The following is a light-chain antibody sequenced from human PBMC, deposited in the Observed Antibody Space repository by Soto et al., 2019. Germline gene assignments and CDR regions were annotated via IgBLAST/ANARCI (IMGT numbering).Light chain of an antibody. CDR1: QSVPSNY. CDR3: QRHGAT. CDR2: GAS. V-gene: IGKV3-20*01. Sequence: EIVLTHSPGTLSLSPCEIATLSCGASQSVPSNYLAWYQQKPGQAPRLLIYGASSRATGIPDRFSGSGSGTDFTLTISGLEPEDSAAYYCQRHGATFGQGTKVDI. J-gene: IGKJ1*01.